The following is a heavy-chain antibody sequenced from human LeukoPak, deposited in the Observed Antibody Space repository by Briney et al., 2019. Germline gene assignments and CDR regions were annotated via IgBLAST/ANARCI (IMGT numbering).Heavy chain of an antibody. D-gene: IGHD6-19*01. Sequence: ASVKVPCKASGYTFTGFYIHWVRQAPGQGLEWMGWINLNSGGTDYAQRFQGRIIMTRDTSITTAYMELSSLTSDDTAIYYCASRPDTSSVTLFDYWGQGALVTVSS. J-gene: IGHJ4*02. CDR3: ASRPDTSSVTLFDY. CDR1: GYTFTGFY. V-gene: IGHV1-2*02. CDR2: INLNSGGT.